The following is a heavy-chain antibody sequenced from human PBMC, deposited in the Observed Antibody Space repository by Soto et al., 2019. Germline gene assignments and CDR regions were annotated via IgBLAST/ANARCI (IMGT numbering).Heavy chain of an antibody. CDR1: GFTFSSYA. CDR2: ISGSGGST. J-gene: IGHJ6*02. CDR3: AKAYCSGGSCYSHYYYGMDV. V-gene: IGHV3-23*01. Sequence: GGSLRLSCAASGFTFSSYAMSWVRQAPGKGLEWVSAISGSGGSTYYADSVKGRFTISRDNSKNTLYLQMNSLRAEDTAVYYCAKAYCSGGSCYSHYYYGMDVWGQGTTVTVSS. D-gene: IGHD2-15*01.